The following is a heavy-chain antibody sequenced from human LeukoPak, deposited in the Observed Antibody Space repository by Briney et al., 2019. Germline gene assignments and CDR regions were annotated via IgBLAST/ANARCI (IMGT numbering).Heavy chain of an antibody. Sequence: ASVKVSCKASGGTFSSYAISWVRQAPGQGLEWMGRIIPIFGTANYAQKFQGRVTITTDESTSTAYMELSSLRSEDTAVYYCARDRLYCSSTSCYPPSQDYYFDYWGQGTLVTVSS. J-gene: IGHJ4*02. D-gene: IGHD2-2*01. CDR1: GGTFSSYA. CDR3: ARDRLYCSSTSCYPPSQDYYFDY. CDR2: IIPIFGTA. V-gene: IGHV1-69*05.